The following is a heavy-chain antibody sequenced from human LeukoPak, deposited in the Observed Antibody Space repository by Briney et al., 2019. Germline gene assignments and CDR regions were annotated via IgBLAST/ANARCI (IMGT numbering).Heavy chain of an antibody. J-gene: IGHJ4*02. CDR1: GGSFSGYY. Sequence: SETLSLTCAVYGGSFSGYYWSWIRQPPGKGLEWIGEINHSGRTNYNPSLKSRVTISVNTSKNQFSLKLSSVTAADTAVYYCARVNPGIAAGHFDYWGQGTLVTVSS. CDR3: ARVNPGIAAGHFDY. CDR2: INHSGRT. D-gene: IGHD6-13*01. V-gene: IGHV4-34*01.